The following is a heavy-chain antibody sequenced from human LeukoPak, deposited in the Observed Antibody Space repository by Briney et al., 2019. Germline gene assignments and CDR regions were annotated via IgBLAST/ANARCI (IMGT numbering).Heavy chain of an antibody. Sequence: GGSLRLSCAASGFTFSDYYMSWIRQAPGKGLEWVSYISSSGSTIYYADSVKGRFTISRDNSKNTLYLQMNSLRAEDTAVYYCAKLRADYGDYGRAYYFDYWGQGTLVTVSS. CDR3: AKLRADYGDYGRAYYFDY. V-gene: IGHV3-11*01. J-gene: IGHJ4*02. CDR1: GFTFSDYY. CDR2: ISSSGSTI. D-gene: IGHD4-17*01.